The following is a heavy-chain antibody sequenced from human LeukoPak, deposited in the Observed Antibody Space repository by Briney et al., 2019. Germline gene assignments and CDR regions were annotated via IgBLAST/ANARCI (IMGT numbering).Heavy chain of an antibody. D-gene: IGHD3-22*01. Sequence: PGGSLRLSCAASGFTFSSYGMHWVRQAPGKGLEWVAVIWYDGSNKYYADSVKGRFTISRDNSKNTLYLQMNSLRAEDTAVYYCAKICTYYDSSGYCYWGQGTLVTVSS. CDR2: IWYDGSNK. CDR3: AKICTYYDSSGYCY. V-gene: IGHV3-30*02. J-gene: IGHJ4*02. CDR1: GFTFSSYG.